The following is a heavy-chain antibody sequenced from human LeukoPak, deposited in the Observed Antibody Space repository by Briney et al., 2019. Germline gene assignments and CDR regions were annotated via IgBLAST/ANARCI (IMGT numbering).Heavy chain of an antibody. CDR2: ISSSSSYI. J-gene: IGHJ4*02. CDR1: GFTFSSYS. Sequence: GGSLRLSCAASGFTFSSYSMNWVRQAPGKGLEWVSSISSSSSYIYYADSVKGRFTISRDNAKNSLYLQMNSLRAEDTAVYYCARDDAPALLWFGETGVDYWGQGTLVTVSS. CDR3: ARDDAPALLWFGETGVDY. V-gene: IGHV3-21*01. D-gene: IGHD3-10*01.